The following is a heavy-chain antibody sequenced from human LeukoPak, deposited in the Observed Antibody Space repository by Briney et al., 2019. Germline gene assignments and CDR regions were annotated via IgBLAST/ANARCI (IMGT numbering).Heavy chain of an antibody. CDR3: ARDHRWSYDY. V-gene: IGHV3-74*01. CDR1: GFTFSGHY. J-gene: IGHJ4*02. D-gene: IGHD1-26*01. Sequence: GGSLRLSCTASGFTFSGHYMHWVRQAPGKGLVWVSHIKGDGSDTRYADSVEGRFIISRENAKNTLYLQMNSLRAEDTGVYFCARDHRWSYDYWGQGTLVTVSS. CDR2: IKGDGSDT.